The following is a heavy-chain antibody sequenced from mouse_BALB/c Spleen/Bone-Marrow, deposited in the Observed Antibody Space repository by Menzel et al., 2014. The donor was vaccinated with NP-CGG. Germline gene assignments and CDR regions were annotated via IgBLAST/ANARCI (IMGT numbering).Heavy chain of an antibody. V-gene: IGHV1S127*01. CDR3: TNLGTY. D-gene: IGHD2-14*01. Sequence: QVQLQQPGAELVKPGASVKMSCKASGYAFTSYWMHWVKQRPGQGLEWIRAIDPSDNYTHYNQEFKGKATLTVDTSSSTAYMQLSSLTSEDSAVYYCTNLGTYWGQGTLVTVSA. CDR1: GYAFTSYW. CDR2: IDPSDNYT. J-gene: IGHJ3*01.